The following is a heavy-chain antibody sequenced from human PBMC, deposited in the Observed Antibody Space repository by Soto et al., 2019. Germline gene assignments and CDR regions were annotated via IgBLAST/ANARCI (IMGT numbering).Heavy chain of an antibody. CDR2: INPSGGST. Sequence: ASVKVSCKASGYTFTSYYMHWVRQAPGQGLEWMGIINPSGGSTNYAQKFQGRVAITADKSTSTAYMELSSLRSEDTAIYYCEGFCSGGSCYPIDYWGHGTLVTVSS. J-gene: IGHJ4*01. D-gene: IGHD2-15*01. CDR1: GYTFTSYY. V-gene: IGHV1-46*01. CDR3: EGFCSGGSCYPIDY.